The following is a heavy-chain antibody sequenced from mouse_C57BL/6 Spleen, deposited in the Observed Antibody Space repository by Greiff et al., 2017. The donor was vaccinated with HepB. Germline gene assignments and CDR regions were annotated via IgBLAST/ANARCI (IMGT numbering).Heavy chain of an antibody. D-gene: IGHD1-1*01. Sequence: QVHVKQPGAELVRPGTSVKLSCKASGYTFTSYWMHWVKQRPGQGLEWIGVIDPSDSYTNYNQKFKGKAILTVDTSSSTAYMQLSSLTSEDSAVYCCARGGTTVVEEAWFACWGQGTLVTVSA. V-gene: IGHV1-59*01. CDR1: GYTFTSYW. CDR2: IDPSDSYT. J-gene: IGHJ3*01. CDR3: ARGGTTVVEEAWFAC.